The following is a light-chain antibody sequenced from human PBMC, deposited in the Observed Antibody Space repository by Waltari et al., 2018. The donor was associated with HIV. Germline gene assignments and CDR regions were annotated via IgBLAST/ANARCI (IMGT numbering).Light chain of an antibody. CDR1: TNVAGGYNL. Sequence: QSALTQPASVSGSPGPSIPISCPGTTNVAGGYNLLSWYQQPPAKAPKLMIYEVNKRPSGVSNRFSGSKSGNTASLTISGLQAEDEADYYCCSYAGSSTHVFGTGTKVTVL. CDR3: CSYAGSSTHV. CDR2: EVN. J-gene: IGLJ1*01. V-gene: IGLV2-23*02.